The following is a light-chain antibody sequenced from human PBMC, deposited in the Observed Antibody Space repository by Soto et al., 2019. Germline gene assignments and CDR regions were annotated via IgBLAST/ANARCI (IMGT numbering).Light chain of an antibody. Sequence: DIVLTQSPCTLSLSPGERATISCRASQSVTSNYLAWYQKQPGQAPRLVISASSSSAAGIPDRFSGSGCGTDFALTLSIRGLEDFEVYFCYYYDSTTSSWTFGQGTKVEIK. CDR2: ASS. CDR1: QSVTSNY. J-gene: IGKJ1*01. V-gene: IGKV3-20*01. CDR3: YYYDSTTSSWT.